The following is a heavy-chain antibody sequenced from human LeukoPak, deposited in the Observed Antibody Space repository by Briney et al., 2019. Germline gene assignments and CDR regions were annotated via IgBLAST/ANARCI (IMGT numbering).Heavy chain of an antibody. CDR2: ISGSGGST. Sequence: GSLRLSCAASGFTFSSYAMSWVRQAPGKGLEWVSAISGSGGSTYYADSVKGRFTISRDNSKNTLYLQMNSLRAEDTAVYYCAKDRAHYDILTGLDYWGQGTLVTVSS. D-gene: IGHD3-9*01. V-gene: IGHV3-23*01. CDR1: GFTFSSYA. J-gene: IGHJ4*02. CDR3: AKDRAHYDILTGLDY.